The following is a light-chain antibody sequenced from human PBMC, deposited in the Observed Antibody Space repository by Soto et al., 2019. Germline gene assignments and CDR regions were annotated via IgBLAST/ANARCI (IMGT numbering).Light chain of an antibody. Sequence: QSVLTQPPSATETPGQRVTISCSGSSSNIGSNAVNWYQQLTGTAPPLPMFSNDQRPSGVPDRFSGAKSGTSGALAISGLQYEDEADYYCAAWYDSLNGVVFGGGTQLTVL. CDR3: AAWYDSLNGVV. CDR1: SSNIGSNA. V-gene: IGLV1-44*01. CDR2: SND. J-gene: IGLJ2*01.